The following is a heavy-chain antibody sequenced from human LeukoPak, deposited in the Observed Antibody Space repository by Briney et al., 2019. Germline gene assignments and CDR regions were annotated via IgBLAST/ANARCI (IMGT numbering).Heavy chain of an antibody. CDR1: GFTFSSYG. CDR3: AKTGSGYYYVFDY. V-gene: IGHV3-23*01. J-gene: IGHJ4*02. Sequence: GGSLRLSCAASGFTFSSYGMSWVRQAPGKGLEWVSAISGSGGSTYYADSVKGRFTISRDNSKNTLYLQMNSLRAEDTAVYYCAKTGSGYYYVFDYWGQGTLVTVSS. CDR2: ISGSGGST. D-gene: IGHD3-22*01.